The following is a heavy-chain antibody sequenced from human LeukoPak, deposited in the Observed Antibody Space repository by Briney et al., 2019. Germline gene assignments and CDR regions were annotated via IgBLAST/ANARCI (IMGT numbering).Heavy chain of an antibody. V-gene: IGHV5-51*01. CDR2: IYPGDSDT. Sequence: GESLNISCKASGYNFITNWIGWVRQMPGKGLEWMGIIYPGDSDTRYSPSFQGQVTISVDTSISTAYLQWSSLKASDTAIYYCACYGSGSYFDYWGQGTLVTVSS. CDR3: ACYGSGSYFDY. J-gene: IGHJ4*02. D-gene: IGHD3-10*01. CDR1: GYNFITNW.